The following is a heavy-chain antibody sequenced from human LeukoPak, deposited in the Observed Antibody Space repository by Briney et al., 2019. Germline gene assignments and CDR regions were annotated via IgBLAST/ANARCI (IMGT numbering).Heavy chain of an antibody. CDR2: VSGSGSST. D-gene: IGHD6-13*01. V-gene: IGHV3-23*01. J-gene: IGHJ4*02. CDR1: GFTFSSYA. CDR3: AKSRVSSWGAIDY. Sequence: GGSLRLSCAASGFTFSSYAMSWVRQAPGKGLEWVSGVSGSGSSTFYADSVKGRSTISRDNSKNILYLQMNSLRVEDTAVYYCAKSRVSSWGAIDYWGQGTLLTVSS.